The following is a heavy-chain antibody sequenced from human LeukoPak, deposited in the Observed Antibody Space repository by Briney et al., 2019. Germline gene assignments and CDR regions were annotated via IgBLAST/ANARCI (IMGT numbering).Heavy chain of an antibody. D-gene: IGHD5-18*01. CDR1: GGSISSYY. V-gene: IGHV4-59*01. CDR2: IYYSGST. CDR3: ARGGTAISPHDAFDI. J-gene: IGHJ3*02. Sequence: PSETLSLTCTVSGGSISSYYWSWIRQPPGKGLEWIGYIYYSGSTNYNPSLKSRVTISVDTSKNQFSLKLSSVTAADTAVYYCARGGTAISPHDAFDIWGQGTMVTVSS.